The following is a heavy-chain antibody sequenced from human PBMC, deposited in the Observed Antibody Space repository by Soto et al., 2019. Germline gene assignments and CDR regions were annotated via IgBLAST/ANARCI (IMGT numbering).Heavy chain of an antibody. V-gene: IGHV3-21*01. D-gene: IGHD6-13*01. CDR1: GFAFRSFT. J-gene: IGHJ5*02. CDR2: ISSNSAYR. CDR3: TRDASRDSSARGWFDP. Sequence: GGSLRLSCAASGFAFRSFTMNWVRQAPGKGLEWVSTISSNSAYRYYTDALRGRFTISRDNAKNSLHLQMNSLRAEDTAVYYCTRDASRDSSARGWFDPWGPGTLVTVSS.